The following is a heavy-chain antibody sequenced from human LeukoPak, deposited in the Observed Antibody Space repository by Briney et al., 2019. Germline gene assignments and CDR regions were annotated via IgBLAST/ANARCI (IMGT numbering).Heavy chain of an antibody. J-gene: IGHJ2*01. CDR2: IYSSGST. CDR3: ARRSINWYFDF. CDR1: GGSISSSSYY. Sequence: SETLSLTCTVSGGSISSSSYYWTWIRQSPGEGLEWIGSIYSSGSTYYNPSLQSRVTISKDTSENQFSLKLTSVTAADMGAYFCARRSINWYFDFWGRGTLVTFSS. D-gene: IGHD5-12*01. V-gene: IGHV4-39*01.